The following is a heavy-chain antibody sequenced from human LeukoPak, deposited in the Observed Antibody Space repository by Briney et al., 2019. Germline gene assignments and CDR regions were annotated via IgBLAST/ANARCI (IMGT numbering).Heavy chain of an antibody. V-gene: IGHV4-34*01. D-gene: IGHD3-10*01. J-gene: IGHJ5*02. CDR2: INHSGST. CDR1: GFTFSNAW. Sequence: KPGGSLRLSCAASGFTFSNAWMSWVRQAPGKGLEWIGEINHSGSTNYNPSLKSRVTISVDTSKNQFSLKLSSVTAADTAVYYCARVPTRYYYGSGSYRWFDPWGQGTLVTVSS. CDR3: ARVPTRYYYGSGSYRWFDP.